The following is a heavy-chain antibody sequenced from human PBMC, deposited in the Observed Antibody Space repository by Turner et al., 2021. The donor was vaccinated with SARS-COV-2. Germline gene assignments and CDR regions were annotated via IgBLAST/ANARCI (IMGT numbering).Heavy chain of an antibody. Sequence: QVQLVESGGGVVQPGRSLRLSCAASGFTFSSYAMHWVRQAPGKGLEWVAVMSYDGSNKYYADSVKGRFTISRDNSKNTLYLQMNSLRAEDTAVYYCAKQLGLYSNPMYYFDYWGQGTLVTVSS. J-gene: IGHJ4*02. CDR3: AKQLGLYSNPMYYFDY. D-gene: IGHD4-4*01. CDR1: GFTFSSYA. V-gene: IGHV3-30*18. CDR2: MSYDGSNK.